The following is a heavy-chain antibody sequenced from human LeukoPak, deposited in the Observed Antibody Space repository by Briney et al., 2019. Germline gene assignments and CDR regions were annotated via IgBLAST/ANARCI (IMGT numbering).Heavy chain of an antibody. Sequence: GGSLRLSCAASGFTFSSYAMHWVRQAPGNGLEWMTFLRSDGSNKVYADSVKGRFTISRDNSKNSLYLQMNSLRDGDTAVYYCARGAAKSFDYWGPGTLVIVSS. D-gene: IGHD6-25*01. V-gene: IGHV3-30*02. CDR3: ARGAAKSFDY. CDR1: GFTFSSYA. J-gene: IGHJ4*02. CDR2: LRSDGSNK.